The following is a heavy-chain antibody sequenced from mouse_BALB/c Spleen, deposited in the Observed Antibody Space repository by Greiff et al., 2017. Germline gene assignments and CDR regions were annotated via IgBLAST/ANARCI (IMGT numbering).Heavy chain of an antibody. D-gene: IGHD2-3*01. CDR1: GYSFTSYW. V-gene: IGHV1-5*01. CDR3: TRWGDGYYNWYFDV. Sequence: VHVKQSGTVLARPGASVKMSCKASGYSFTSYWMHWVKQRPGQGLEWIGAIYPGNSDTSYNQKFKGKAKLTAVTSASTAYMELSSLTNEDSAVYYCTRWGDGYYNWYFDVWGAGTTVTVSS. J-gene: IGHJ1*01. CDR2: IYPGNSDT.